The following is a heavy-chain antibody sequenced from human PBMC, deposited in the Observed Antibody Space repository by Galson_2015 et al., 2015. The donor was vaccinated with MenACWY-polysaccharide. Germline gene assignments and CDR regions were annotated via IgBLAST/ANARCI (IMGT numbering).Heavy chain of an antibody. CDR1: GFTFSSYG. Sequence: SLRLSCAASGFTFSSYGMHWVRQAPGKGLEWVAVISYDGSNKYYADSVKGRFTISRDNSKNTLYLQMNSLRAEDTAVYYCAKGEQGDIVVVPAAISYYYYGMDVWGQGTTVTDSS. CDR2: ISYDGSNK. V-gene: IGHV3-30*18. J-gene: IGHJ6*02. D-gene: IGHD2-2*01. CDR3: AKGEQGDIVVVPAAISYYYYGMDV.